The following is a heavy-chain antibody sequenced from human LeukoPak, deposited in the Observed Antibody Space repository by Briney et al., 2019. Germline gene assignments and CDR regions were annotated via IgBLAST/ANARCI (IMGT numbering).Heavy chain of an antibody. J-gene: IGHJ4*02. D-gene: IGHD4-17*01. CDR2: IRYDGSNK. Sequence: PGGSLRLSCAASGFTFSSYGMHWVRQAPGKGLEWVAFIRYDGSNKYYADSVKGRFTISRDNSKNTLYLQMNSLRAEDTAVYYCAKALYGDYVGSPLDYWGQGTLVTVSS. CDR1: GFTFSSYG. V-gene: IGHV3-30*02. CDR3: AKALYGDYVGSPLDY.